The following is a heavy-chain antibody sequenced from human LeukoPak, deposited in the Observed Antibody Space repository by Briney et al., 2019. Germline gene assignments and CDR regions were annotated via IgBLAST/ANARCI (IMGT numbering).Heavy chain of an antibody. J-gene: IGHJ5*02. CDR3: ARHESGICAP. Sequence: SETLSLTCTVSGGSISSSSYYWGWIRQPPGKGLEWIGSIYYSGSTYYNPSLKSRVTISVDTSKNQFSLKPSSVTAADTAVYYCARHESGICAPWGQGTLVTVSS. CDR2: IYYSGST. V-gene: IGHV4-39*01. D-gene: IGHD1-26*01. CDR1: GGSISSSSYY.